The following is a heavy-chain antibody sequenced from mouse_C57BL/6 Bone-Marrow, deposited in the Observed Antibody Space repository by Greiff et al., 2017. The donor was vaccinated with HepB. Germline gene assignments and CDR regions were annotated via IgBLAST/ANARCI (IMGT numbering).Heavy chain of an antibody. D-gene: IGHD1-1*01. CDR1: GFTFTDYY. V-gene: IGHV7-3*01. J-gene: IGHJ3*01. CDR2: IRNKANGYTT. CDR3: AGGSYAY. Sequence: EVKLVESGGGLVQPGGSLILSCAASGFTFTDYYMSWVRQPPGKALEWLGFIRNKANGYTTEYSASVKGRFTISRDNSQSILYLQMNALRAEDSATYYCAGGSYAYWGQGTLVTVSA.